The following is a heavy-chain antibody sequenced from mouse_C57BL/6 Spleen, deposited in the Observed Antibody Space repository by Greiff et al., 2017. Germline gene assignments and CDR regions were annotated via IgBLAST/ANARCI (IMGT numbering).Heavy chain of an antibody. CDR2: INPNNGGT. CDR3: AVPITTVVRYYFDY. V-gene: IGHV1-26*01. CDR1: GYTFTDYY. J-gene: IGHJ2*01. Sequence: VQLQQSGPELVKPGASVKISCKASGYTFTDYYMNWVKQSHGKSHEWIGDINPNNGGTSYNQKFKGKATLTVDKSSSTAYMELRSLTSEDSAVYYCAVPITTVVRYYFDYWGQGTTLTVSS. D-gene: IGHD1-1*01.